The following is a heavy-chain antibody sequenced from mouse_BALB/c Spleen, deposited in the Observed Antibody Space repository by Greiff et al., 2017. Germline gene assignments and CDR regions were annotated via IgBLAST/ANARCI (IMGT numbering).Heavy chain of an antibody. CDR3: AREGEYQYFDY. CDR2: ISYDGSN. Sequence: EVQLQESGPGLVKPSQSLSLTCSVTGYSITSGYYWNWIRQFPGNKLEWMGYISYDGSNNSNPSLKNRISITRDTSKNQFFLKLNSVTTEDTATYYWAREGEYQYFDYRGQGTTLTVPS. V-gene: IGHV3-6*02. D-gene: IGHD5-1*01. J-gene: IGHJ2*01. CDR1: GYSITSGYY.